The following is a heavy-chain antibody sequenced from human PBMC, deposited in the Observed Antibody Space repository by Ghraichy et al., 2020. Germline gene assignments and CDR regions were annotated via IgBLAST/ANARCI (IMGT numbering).Heavy chain of an antibody. V-gene: IGHV5-51*01. CDR2: IYPGDSDT. J-gene: IGHJ5*02. D-gene: IGHD2-2*01. CDR3: ARRPCTSCEWFDP. Sequence: GEALNISCKGSGYSFTSYWIGWVRQMPGKGLEWMGIIYPGDSDTRYSPSFQGQVTISADKSISTAYLQWSSLKASDTAMYYCARRPCTSCEWFDPWGQGTLVTVSS. CDR1: GYSFTSYW.